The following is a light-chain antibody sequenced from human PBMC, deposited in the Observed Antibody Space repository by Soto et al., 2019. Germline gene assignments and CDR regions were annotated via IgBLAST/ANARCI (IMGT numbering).Light chain of an antibody. Sequence: QSALTQPPSVSGAPGQTVTIPCTGTASNIGAGYAVHWYQQIPGTAPKLLIQGNTVRPSGVPDRFSASKSGTSASLAITGLQAEDEAHYYCQSYEGASRIFGGGTKLTVL. CDR3: QSYEGASRI. CDR2: GNT. CDR1: ASNIGAGYA. V-gene: IGLV1-40*01. J-gene: IGLJ2*01.